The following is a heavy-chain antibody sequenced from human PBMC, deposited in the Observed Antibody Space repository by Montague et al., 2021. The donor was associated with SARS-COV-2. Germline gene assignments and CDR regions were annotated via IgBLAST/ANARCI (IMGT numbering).Heavy chain of an antibody. Sequence: CAISGDSVWSNTAAWNWIRQSPLGGLEWLGRTNYRSKWTSDYATSVEGRISIDPDTSKNQFFLHLRSGTPEDTGVYYCVRDTGSAQAGFDAWGQGTLVTVSS. J-gene: IGHJ4*02. V-gene: IGHV6-1*01. CDR2: TNYRSKWTS. CDR3: VRDTGSAQAGFDA. D-gene: IGHD4-17*01. CDR1: GDSVWSNTAA.